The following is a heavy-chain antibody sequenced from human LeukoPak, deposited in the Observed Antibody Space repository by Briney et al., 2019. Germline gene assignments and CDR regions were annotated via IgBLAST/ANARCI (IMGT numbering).Heavy chain of an antibody. CDR2: ISGRGGST. Sequence: GGSLRLSCAASGFTFSSYAVSWVRQAPGVGLEWVSTISGRGGSTFYADSVKGRFTISRDNSKNTLYLQMNSLRADDTAVYYWAKGYYDILADYFHNWFNHWGQGTLVIVSS. J-gene: IGHJ5*02. CDR3: AKGYYDILADYFHNWFNH. V-gene: IGHV3-23*01. D-gene: IGHD3-9*01. CDR1: GFTFSSYA.